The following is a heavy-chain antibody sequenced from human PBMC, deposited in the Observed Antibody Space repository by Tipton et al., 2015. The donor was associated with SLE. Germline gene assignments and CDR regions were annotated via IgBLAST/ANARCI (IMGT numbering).Heavy chain of an antibody. Sequence: TLSLTCTVSGGSISSYYWSWIRQPPGKGLEWIGYMCYSGSTNYNPSLKSRVTISVDTSKNQFSLKLSSVTAADTAVYYCARAREEGGYYGMDVWGQGTTVTVSS. D-gene: IGHD1-26*01. J-gene: IGHJ6*02. CDR1: GGSISSYY. CDR2: MCYSGST. CDR3: ARAREEGGYYGMDV. V-gene: IGHV4-59*01.